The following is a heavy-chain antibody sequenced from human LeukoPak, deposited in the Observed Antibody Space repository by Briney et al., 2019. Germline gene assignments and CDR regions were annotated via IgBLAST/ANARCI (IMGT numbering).Heavy chain of an antibody. CDR2: INPSGST. V-gene: IGHV4-34*01. J-gene: IGHJ4*02. CDR3: ARGQGRDGYNGILEY. D-gene: IGHD5-24*01. CDR1: GGSFNDYY. Sequence: SETLSLTCAVYGGSFNDYYWTCIPQPPGKGREWIGEINPSGSTNYTPSLKSRVTISVDTSKNQFSLKLSSVTAADTAVFYCARGQGRDGYNGILEYWGQGALVTVSS.